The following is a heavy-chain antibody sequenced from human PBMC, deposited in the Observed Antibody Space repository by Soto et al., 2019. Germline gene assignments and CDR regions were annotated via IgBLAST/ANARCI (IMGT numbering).Heavy chain of an antibody. J-gene: IGHJ6*02. Sequence: QVQLVQSGAEVKKPGASVKVSCKASGYTFTSYGISWVRQAPGQGLEWMGWISAYNGNTNYAQKLQGRVTMTTDTSTSTAYMELRSLRSDDTAVYYCARRLWFEELSTSGYYYYGMDVWGQGTTVTVSS. CDR2: ISAYNGNT. D-gene: IGHD3-10*01. CDR1: GYTFTSYG. V-gene: IGHV1-18*01. CDR3: ARRLWFEELSTSGYYYYGMDV.